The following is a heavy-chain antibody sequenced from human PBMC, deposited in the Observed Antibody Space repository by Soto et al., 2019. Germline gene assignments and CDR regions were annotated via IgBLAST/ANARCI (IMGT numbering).Heavy chain of an antibody. CDR2: IWYDGSNK. J-gene: IGHJ6*02. D-gene: IGHD2-2*02. Sequence: PGGSLRLSCAASGFTFSSYGMHWVRQAPGKGLEWVAVIWYDGSNKYYADSVKGRFTISRDNSKNTLYLQMNSLRAEDTAVYYCARDYCSSTSCYTNGMDVWGQGTTVTVSS. CDR1: GFTFSSYG. V-gene: IGHV3-33*01. CDR3: ARDYCSSTSCYTNGMDV.